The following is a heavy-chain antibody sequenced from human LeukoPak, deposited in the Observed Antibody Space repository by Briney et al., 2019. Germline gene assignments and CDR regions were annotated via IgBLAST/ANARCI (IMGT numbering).Heavy chain of an antibody. V-gene: IGHV4-34*01. CDR3: ARGFPIAAAGDAFDI. Sequence: TSETLSLTCAVHGESFTGHYWSWIRQSPGKGLEWIGEINHYGSTNYNPSLKSRVTISVDTSKNQFSLKLSSVTAADTAVYYCARGFPIAAAGDAFDIWGQGTMVTVSS. D-gene: IGHD6-13*01. CDR1: GESFTGHY. J-gene: IGHJ3*02. CDR2: INHYGST.